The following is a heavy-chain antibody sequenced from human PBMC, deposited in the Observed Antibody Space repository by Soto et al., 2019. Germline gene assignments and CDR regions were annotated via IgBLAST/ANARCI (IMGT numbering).Heavy chain of an antibody. CDR1: GGTFSSYA. Sequence: QVQLVQSGAEVKKPGSSVKVSCKASGGTFSSYAISWVRQAPGQGLEWMGGIIPIFGTANYAQKFQGRVTITADEXTXXAYMELSSLRSEDTAVYYCARMNDSSGYYHGTIDYWGQGTLVTVSS. CDR3: ARMNDSSGYYHGTIDY. CDR2: IIPIFGTA. V-gene: IGHV1-69*12. J-gene: IGHJ4*02. D-gene: IGHD3-22*01.